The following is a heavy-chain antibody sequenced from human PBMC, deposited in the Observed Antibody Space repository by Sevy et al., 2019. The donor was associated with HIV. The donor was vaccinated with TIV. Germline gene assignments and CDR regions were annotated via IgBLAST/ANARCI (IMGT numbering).Heavy chain of an antibody. CDR2: IYYSGST. V-gene: IGHV4-39*01. CDR3: ARHPYDFWSGYYRGDAFDI. Sequence: SETLSLTCTVSGGSISSSSYYWGWIRQPPGKGLEWIGSIYYSGSTYYNPSLKSRVTISVATSKNQFSLELRAVTAADTAVYYCARHPYDFWSGYYRGDAFDIWGQGTMVTVSS. J-gene: IGHJ3*02. CDR1: GGSISSSSYY. D-gene: IGHD3-3*01.